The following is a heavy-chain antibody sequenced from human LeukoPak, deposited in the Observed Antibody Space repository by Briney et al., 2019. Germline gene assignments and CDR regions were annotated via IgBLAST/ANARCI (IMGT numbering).Heavy chain of an antibody. CDR3: AKDIAMLRGVRDYHYGMDV. J-gene: IGHJ6*02. Sequence: PGGSLRLSCAASGFAFSSYAMSWVRQAPGKGLEWVSLISGSGGNTYYADSVKGRFTISRDDSKNTLYLQMNSLRAEDTAVYYCAKDIAMLRGVRDYHYGMDVWGQGTTVIVSS. CDR2: ISGSGGNT. CDR1: GFAFSSYA. D-gene: IGHD3-10*01. V-gene: IGHV3-23*01.